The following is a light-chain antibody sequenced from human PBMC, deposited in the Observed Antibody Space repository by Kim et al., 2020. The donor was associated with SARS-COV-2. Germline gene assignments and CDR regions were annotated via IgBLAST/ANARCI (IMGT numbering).Light chain of an antibody. Sequence: ASVGDRVTITCRASHSISRNLNWYQQKPGKAPKLLLYAASSLRSGVPSRFSGSGSGTDFTLTISSLQPEDFATYFCQQSYSTPLTFGGGTKVDIK. CDR1: HSISRN. V-gene: IGKV1-39*01. CDR2: AAS. CDR3: QQSYSTPLT. J-gene: IGKJ4*01.